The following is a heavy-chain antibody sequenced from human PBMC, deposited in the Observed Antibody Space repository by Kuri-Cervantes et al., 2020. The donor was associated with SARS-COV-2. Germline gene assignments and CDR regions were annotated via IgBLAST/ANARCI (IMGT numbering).Heavy chain of an antibody. J-gene: IGHJ4*02. V-gene: IGHV4-39*07. CDR1: GGSISSSSYY. D-gene: IGHD2-2*01. CDR3: GRGPAAIITPYFDY. CDR2: IYCSGST. Sequence: GSLRLSCTVSGGSISSSSYYWGWIRQPPGKGLEWIGSIYCSGSTYYNPSLKSRVTISVDTSKNQFSLKLSSVTAADTAVYYCGRGPAAIITPYFDYWGQGTLVTVSS.